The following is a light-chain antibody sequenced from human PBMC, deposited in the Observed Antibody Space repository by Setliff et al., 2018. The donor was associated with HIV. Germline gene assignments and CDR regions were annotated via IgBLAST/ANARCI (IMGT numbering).Light chain of an antibody. J-gene: IGLJ1*01. Sequence: QSALVQPASVSGSPGQSITISCTGTSSDFGSYDYVSWYQHHPGKAPKLIIYEVSNRPSEVSNRFSGSKSGNTASLTISGLQTEDEADYYCSSFTSSSTYVFGTGTKGTVL. CDR2: EVS. V-gene: IGLV2-14*01. CDR1: SSDFGSYDY. CDR3: SSFTSSSTYV.